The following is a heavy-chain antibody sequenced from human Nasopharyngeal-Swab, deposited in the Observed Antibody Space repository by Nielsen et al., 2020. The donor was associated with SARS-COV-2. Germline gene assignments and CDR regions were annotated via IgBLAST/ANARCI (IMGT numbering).Heavy chain of an antibody. CDR1: GDSINNHY. V-gene: IGHV4-4*07. J-gene: IGHJ5*02. Sequence: SETLSLTCTVSGDSINNHYWSWIRQPAGKGLQWIGRLYTSGSTTFKPPPNYNPPLKSRVSMSLDTSKNQFSLRLTSVTAADTAVYYCARDGGTWFDPWGQGTLVTVSS. CDR3: ARDGGTWFDP. D-gene: IGHD3-16*01. CDR2: LYTSGSTTFKPPP.